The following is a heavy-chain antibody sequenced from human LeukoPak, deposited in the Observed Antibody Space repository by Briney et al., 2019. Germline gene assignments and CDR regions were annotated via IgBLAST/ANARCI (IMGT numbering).Heavy chain of an antibody. Sequence: PSETLSLTCTVSGGSISSSSYYWGWIRQPPGKGLEWIGSIYYSGSTYYNPSLKSRVTTSVDTSKNQFSLKLSSVTAADTAVYYCARAIVGASRDYYYYYMDVWGKGTTVTVSS. V-gene: IGHV4-39*07. D-gene: IGHD1-26*01. J-gene: IGHJ6*03. CDR2: IYYSGST. CDR1: GGSISSSSYY. CDR3: ARAIVGASRDYYYYYMDV.